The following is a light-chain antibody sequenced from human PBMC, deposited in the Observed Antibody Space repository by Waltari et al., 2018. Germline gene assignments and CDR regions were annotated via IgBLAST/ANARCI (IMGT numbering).Light chain of an antibody. CDR2: GAS. J-gene: IGKJ1*01. CDR3: QQYNTYSRT. Sequence: DIQMTQSPSTLSASIGDRVTITCRASQSLSNWLAWYQQKPGKAPKLLIYGASSLESGVPSGFSGSGSGTEFTLTISSLQPDDFATYYCQQYNTYSRTFGQGTTVEVK. CDR1: QSLSNW. V-gene: IGKV1-5*01.